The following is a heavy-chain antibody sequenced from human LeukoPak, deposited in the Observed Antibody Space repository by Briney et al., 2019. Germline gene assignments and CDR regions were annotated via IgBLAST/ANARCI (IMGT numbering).Heavy chain of an antibody. CDR3: ARAASTGTVDY. D-gene: IGHD6-13*01. CDR2: INQGGSEK. CDR1: GFTFSNYW. J-gene: IGHJ4*02. V-gene: IGHV3-7*01. Sequence: GGSLRLSCAASGFTFSNYWMSWVRQAPGKGLEWVANINQGGSEKYYVDSVEGRFTISRDNAKNSLYLQMNSLRAEDTALYYCARAASTGTVDYWGQGTLVTVSS.